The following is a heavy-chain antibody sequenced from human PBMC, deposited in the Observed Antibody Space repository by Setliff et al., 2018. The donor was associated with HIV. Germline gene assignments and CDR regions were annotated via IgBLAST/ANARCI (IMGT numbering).Heavy chain of an antibody. V-gene: IGHV4-38-2*02. CDR1: GDFFSSDYY. J-gene: IGHJ3*02. CDR3: ARASLNLGEFSSNPYASDI. D-gene: IGHD3-16*02. CDR2: FYETGYT. Sequence: AETLSLTGTVSGDFFSSDYYWGWIRQSPGKGLEWIGSFYETGYTYYNPSLQSRVIISLDTSKNHLSLKLRSVTAADTAVYYCARASLNLGEFSSNPYASDILGQGTMVTVSS.